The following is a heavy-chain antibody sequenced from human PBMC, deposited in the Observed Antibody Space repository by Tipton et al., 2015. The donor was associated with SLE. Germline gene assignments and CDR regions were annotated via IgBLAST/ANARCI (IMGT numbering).Heavy chain of an antibody. J-gene: IGHJ3*02. D-gene: IGHD3-22*01. CDR1: GGSISSSSYY. V-gene: IGHV4-39*07. CDR2: INHSGST. Sequence: TLSLTCTVSGGSISSSSYYWSWIRQPPGKGLEWIGEINHSGSTNYNPSLKSRVTISVDTSKNQFSLKLSSVTAADTAVYYCARDDGIVVDSAFDIWGQGTMVTVSS. CDR3: ARDDGIVVDSAFDI.